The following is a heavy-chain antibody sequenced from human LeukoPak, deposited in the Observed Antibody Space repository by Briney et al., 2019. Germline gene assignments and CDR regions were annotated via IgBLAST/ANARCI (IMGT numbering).Heavy chain of an antibody. V-gene: IGHV4-4*02. Sequence: SETLSLTCAVSGDSIISNNWWSWVRQSPGKGLEWIGEIYHTGSTNSNPSLKGRVTISVDMSKNQFSLKLSSVTAADTAVYYCVRKGTVTPLDYWGQGTLVTVSS. D-gene: IGHD4-17*01. CDR3: VRKGTVTPLDY. J-gene: IGHJ4*02. CDR2: IYHTGST. CDR1: GDSIISNNW.